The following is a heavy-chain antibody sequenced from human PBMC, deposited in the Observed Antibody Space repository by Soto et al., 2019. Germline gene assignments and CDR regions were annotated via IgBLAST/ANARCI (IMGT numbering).Heavy chain of an antibody. Sequence: EVQLVESGGGLVKPGGSLRLSCAASEFSVTNAWMSWVRQAPGKGLEWVGGIKSKSEGGTTDYAAPVKGRFTISRDDSKNTLFLQMNSLKTEDTAVYYCTTYIYCSSTSCYPENWFDPWGQGTLVTVSS. V-gene: IGHV3-15*01. CDR3: TTYIYCSSTSCYPENWFDP. J-gene: IGHJ5*02. D-gene: IGHD2-2*01. CDR1: EFSVTNAW. CDR2: IKSKSEGGTT.